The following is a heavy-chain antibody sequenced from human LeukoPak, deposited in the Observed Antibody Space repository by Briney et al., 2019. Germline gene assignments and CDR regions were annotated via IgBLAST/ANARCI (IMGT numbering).Heavy chain of an antibody. CDR2: MNPNSGNT. CDR1: GYTFTSYD. J-gene: IGHJ6*02. CDR3: AKGNVMTTVTTGYYGMDV. D-gene: IGHD4-17*01. V-gene: IGHV1-8*01. Sequence: ASVKVSCKASGYTFTSYDINWVRQATGLGPEWMGWMNPNSGNTGYAQKFQGRVTMTRNTSISTAYLELSSLTSEDTAVYYCAKGNVMTTVTTGYYGMDVWGQGTTVTVSS.